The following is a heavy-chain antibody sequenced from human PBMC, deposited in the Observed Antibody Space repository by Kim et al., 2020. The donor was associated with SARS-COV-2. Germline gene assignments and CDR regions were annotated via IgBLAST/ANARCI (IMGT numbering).Heavy chain of an antibody. D-gene: IGHD3-10*01. V-gene: IGHV3-30*02. Sequence: VQGRFSVSRDESKSTLSLQMNSLRPEDTAVYYCVKEGSKYYYGSGSPPFDYWGQGTLVTVSS. CDR3: VKEGSKYYYGSGSPPFDY. J-gene: IGHJ4*02.